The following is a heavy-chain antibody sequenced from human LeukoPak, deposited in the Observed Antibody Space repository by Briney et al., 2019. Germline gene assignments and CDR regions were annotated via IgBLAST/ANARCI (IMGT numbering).Heavy chain of an antibody. Sequence: ASVKVSCKASGYTFTSYYMHWVRQAPGQGLEWMGIINPSGGSTSYAQKFQGRVTMTRDTSTSTVYMELSSLRSEDTAVYYCARPVQGPYYGSGSYYYKHYWGQGTLVTVSS. J-gene: IGHJ4*02. CDR2: INPSGGST. V-gene: IGHV1-46*01. D-gene: IGHD3-10*01. CDR3: ARPVQGPYYGSGSYYYKHY. CDR1: GYTFTSYY.